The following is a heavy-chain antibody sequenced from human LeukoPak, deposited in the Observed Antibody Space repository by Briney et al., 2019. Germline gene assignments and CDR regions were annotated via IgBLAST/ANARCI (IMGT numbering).Heavy chain of an antibody. CDR1: GFSFTTSGMC. CDR3: ARIRSASSISSYYYMDV. D-gene: IGHD6-6*01. J-gene: IGHJ6*03. Sequence: SASGPALVKPTQTLTLTCTFSGFSFTTSGMCVSWIRQPPGKALEWLARIDWDDDKYYSTSLKTRLTISKDTSKNQVVLTMTNTDPVDTATYYCARIRSASSISSYYYMDVWGKGTTVTVSS. CDR2: IDWDDDK. V-gene: IGHV2-70*11.